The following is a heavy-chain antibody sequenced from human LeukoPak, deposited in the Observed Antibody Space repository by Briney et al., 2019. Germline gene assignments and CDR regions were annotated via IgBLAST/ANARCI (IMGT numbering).Heavy chain of an antibody. CDR1: GFTFSSYS. D-gene: IGHD3-9*01. V-gene: IGHV3-21*06. CDR3: ARGSGYDILTGYYYYFDY. Sequence: GGSLRLSCAASGFTFSSYSMNWVRQAPGKGLEWVSCISSTSSDIYYADSVKGRFTISRDNAKNLLYLQMNGLRAEDTAVYYCARGSGYDILTGYYYYFDYWGQGTLVTVSS. J-gene: IGHJ4*02. CDR2: ISSTSSDI.